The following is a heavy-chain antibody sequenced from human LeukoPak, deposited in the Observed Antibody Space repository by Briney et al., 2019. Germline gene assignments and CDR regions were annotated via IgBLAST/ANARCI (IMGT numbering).Heavy chain of an antibody. CDR3: ARVGDGYNGWVFDY. Sequence: SETLSLTCTVSGGSISSSSYYWGWIRQPPGKGLEWIGSMYYSGSTYFNPSLKSRVTISVDTSKNQFSLKLSSVTAADTAVYYCARVGDGYNGWVFDYWGQGTLVTVSS. V-gene: IGHV4-39*07. CDR2: MYYSGST. D-gene: IGHD5-24*01. CDR1: GGSISSSSYY. J-gene: IGHJ4*02.